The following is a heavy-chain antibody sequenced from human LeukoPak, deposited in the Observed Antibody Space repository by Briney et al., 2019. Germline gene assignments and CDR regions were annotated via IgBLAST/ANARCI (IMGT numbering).Heavy chain of an antibody. D-gene: IGHD3-22*01. CDR1: GGTFSSYA. CDR2: IIPLFSTA. Sequence: SVKVSCKASGGTFSSYAINWVRQAPGQGLEWMGGIIPLFSTANYAQKFQGRVTITADKSTNTAYMELSSLRSADTAVYYCAVYYYDSSGYYFSNWFDPWGQGTLVTVSS. CDR3: AVYYYDSSGYYFSNWFDP. J-gene: IGHJ5*02. V-gene: IGHV1-69*06.